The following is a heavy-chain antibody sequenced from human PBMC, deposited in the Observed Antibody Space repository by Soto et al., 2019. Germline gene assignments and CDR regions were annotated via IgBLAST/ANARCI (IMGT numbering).Heavy chain of an antibody. CDR3: ARGLGGRMDD. D-gene: IGHD3-16*01. Sequence: QVQLVQSGAEVKKPGSSVRVSCKASGTIFSSYTISWVRQAPGQGLEWMGRIIPILGETNSAQKFQGRVTLTAAKDTNEDYMELNSLRLEDKALYFCARGLGGRMDDWGQGTTVTVSS. CDR1: GTIFSSYT. CDR2: IIPILGET. V-gene: IGHV1-69*08. J-gene: IGHJ6*02.